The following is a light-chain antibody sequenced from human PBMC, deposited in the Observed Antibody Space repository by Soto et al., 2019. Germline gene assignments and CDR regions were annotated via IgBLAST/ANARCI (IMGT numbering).Light chain of an antibody. CDR1: QSVDTW. CDR3: QQYHNYPRT. V-gene: IGKV1-5*03. J-gene: IGKJ1*01. Sequence: DIQMTQFPSTLSASVGDRVTNTCRASQSVDTWLAWYQQKPGKAPSLLIYRASSLESGVPSRFSGSGSGTEFTLTIRSLQPDDFATYYCQQYHNYPRTFGQGTKVEVK. CDR2: RAS.